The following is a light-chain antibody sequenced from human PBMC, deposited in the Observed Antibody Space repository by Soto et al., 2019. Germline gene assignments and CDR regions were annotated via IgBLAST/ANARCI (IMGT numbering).Light chain of an antibody. Sequence: EIVLTQSPATLSLSPGESATLSCRANQSVSSFLAWYQQKPGQAPRLLIYGASNRATGIPARFSGSGSGTDFTLTISSLEPEDFAVYNCQQRSNWPITFGQGTRLEI. CDR3: QQRSNWPIT. V-gene: IGKV3-11*01. J-gene: IGKJ5*01. CDR2: GAS. CDR1: QSVSSF.